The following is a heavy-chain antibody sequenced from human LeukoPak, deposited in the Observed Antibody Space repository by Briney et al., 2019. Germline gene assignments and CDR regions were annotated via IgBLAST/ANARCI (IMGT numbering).Heavy chain of an antibody. CDR2: IWYDGSNK. CDR3: ARETNDYGDFLDH. CDR1: EFTFSYYG. D-gene: IGHD4-17*01. V-gene: IGHV3-33*01. Sequence: PGGSLRLSCAASEFTFSYYGMHWVRQAPGKGLEWVAVIWYDGSNKYYADSVKGRFTISRDNSKDTLYLQMNSLRAEDTAVYYCARETNDYGDFLDHWGQGTLVTVSS. J-gene: IGHJ4*02.